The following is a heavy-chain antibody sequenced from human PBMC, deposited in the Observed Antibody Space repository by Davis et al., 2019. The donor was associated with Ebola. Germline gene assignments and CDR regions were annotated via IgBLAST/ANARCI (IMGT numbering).Heavy chain of an antibody. CDR2: IYYSGST. Sequence: SETLSLTCTVSGGSISSYYWSWIRQPPGKGLGWIGYIYYSGSTNYNPSLKSRVTISVDTSKNQFSLKLSSVTAADTAVYYCARRGRARGMDVWGQGTTVTVSS. J-gene: IGHJ6*02. CDR1: GGSISSYY. V-gene: IGHV4-59*08. CDR3: ARRGRARGMDV.